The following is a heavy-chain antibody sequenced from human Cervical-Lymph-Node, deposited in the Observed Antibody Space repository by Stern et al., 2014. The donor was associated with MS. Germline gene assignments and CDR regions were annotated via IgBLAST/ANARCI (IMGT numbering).Heavy chain of an antibody. V-gene: IGHV1-18*01. D-gene: IGHD1-26*01. J-gene: IGHJ4*02. CDR2: INGYNGNI. CDR3: ARDRGLVGNTTDDY. CDR1: GFTFTNHG. Sequence: VQLVESGAEVKKPGDSVKVSCKASGFTFTNHGISWVRQAPGQGLEWMGWINGYNGNIDFGQKFPGRLIMTTDTSTSTVYMELRSLGFDDTAVYYCARDRGLVGNTTDDYWGQGTLVTVSS.